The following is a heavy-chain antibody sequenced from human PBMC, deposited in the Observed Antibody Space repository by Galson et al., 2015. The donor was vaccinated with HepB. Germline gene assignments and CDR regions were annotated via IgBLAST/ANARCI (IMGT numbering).Heavy chain of an antibody. V-gene: IGHV3-33*01. J-gene: IGHJ6*03. Sequence: SLRLSCAPSGFTFSTFGMHWARQAPGKGLEWVAVIWYDGSNKYYADSVKGRFTISRDNSRNTLYLQMNSLRAEDTAVYYCARGGGDYYYYMNVWGTGTTVIVSS. CDR1: GFTFSTFG. CDR2: IWYDGSNK. CDR3: ARGGGDYYYYMNV. D-gene: IGHD6-25*01.